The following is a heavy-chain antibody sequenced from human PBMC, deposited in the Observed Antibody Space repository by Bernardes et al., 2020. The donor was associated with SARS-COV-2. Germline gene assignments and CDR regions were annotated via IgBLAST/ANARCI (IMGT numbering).Heavy chain of an antibody. V-gene: IGHV4-39*01. J-gene: IGHJ6*02. CDR3: ARVVYDRNDSYYYYGLDV. D-gene: IGHD3-22*01. CDR2: LYYSGST. Sequence: SETLSLTCTVSGDSIRSSSYFWGWIRQPPGKGLEWIGSLYYSGSTYYNPSLKSRVTMSVDTFNNQFSLRLSSVTAADTAVYYCARVVYDRNDSYYYYGLDVGGRGTTVTVS. CDR1: GDSIRSSSYF.